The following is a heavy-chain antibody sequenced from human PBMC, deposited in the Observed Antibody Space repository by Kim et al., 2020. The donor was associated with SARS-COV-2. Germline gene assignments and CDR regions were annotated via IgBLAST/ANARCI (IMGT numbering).Heavy chain of an antibody. CDR3: AKIRWDFTDYGMDV. D-gene: IGHD2-8*02. J-gene: IGHJ6*02. V-gene: IGHV3-9*01. Sequence: YAGSVKGRFTIARDNAKNSLYLKMNSLRAEDTALYYCAKIRWDFTDYGMDVWGQGTTVTVSS.